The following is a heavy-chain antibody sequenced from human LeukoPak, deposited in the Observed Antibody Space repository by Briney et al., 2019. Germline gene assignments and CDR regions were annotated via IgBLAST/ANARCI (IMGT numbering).Heavy chain of an antibody. J-gene: IGHJ6*02. CDR3: ATTFRATDDDYYGMDV. V-gene: IGHV1-46*01. CDR2: INPSGGST. D-gene: IGHD1-1*01. Sequence: ASVKVSCKASGYTFTSYYMHWVRQAPGQGLEWMGIINPSGGSTSYAQKFQGRVTMTDYTSTDTAYIEVSGLRFDDTAVYFCATTFRATDDDYYGMDVWGQGTTVTVSS. CDR1: GYTFTSYY.